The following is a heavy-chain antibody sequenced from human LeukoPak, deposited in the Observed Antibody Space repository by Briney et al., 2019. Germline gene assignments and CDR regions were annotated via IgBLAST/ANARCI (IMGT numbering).Heavy chain of an antibody. CDR2: IKQDGSEK. Sequence: GGSLRLSCAASGFTFSDYYMSWIRQAPGKGLEWVANIKQDGSEKYYVDSVKGRFTISRDNAENSLYLQMNSLRAEDTAVYYCARDQQWLVPRYYYYGMDVWGQGTTVTVSS. CDR3: ARDQQWLVPRYYYYGMDV. D-gene: IGHD6-19*01. V-gene: IGHV3-7*01. J-gene: IGHJ6*02. CDR1: GFTFSDYY.